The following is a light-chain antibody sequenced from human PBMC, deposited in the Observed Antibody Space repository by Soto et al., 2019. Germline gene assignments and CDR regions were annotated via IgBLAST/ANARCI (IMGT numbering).Light chain of an antibody. V-gene: IGKV3-11*01. CDR2: DAS. CDR1: QSISSS. CDR3: QQRTNWWT. Sequence: EIVLTQSPATLSLSPGERATLSCRASQSISSSLARYQQKPGQAPRLLIYDASNRATGIPGRFSGSGSGTDFTLTISSLEPEDFAVYYCQQRTNWWTFGQGTKVEIK. J-gene: IGKJ1*01.